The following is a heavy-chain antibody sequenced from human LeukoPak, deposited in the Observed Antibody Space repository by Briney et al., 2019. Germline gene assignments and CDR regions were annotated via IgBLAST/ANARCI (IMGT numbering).Heavy chain of an antibody. V-gene: IGHV3-49*04. D-gene: IGHD3-3*01. CDR2: IRSKAYGGTT. J-gene: IGHJ4*02. Sequence: TGRSLRLSCTASGFTFGDYAMSWVRQAPGKGLEWVGFIRSKAYGGTTEYAASVKGRFTISRDDSKSIAYLQMNSLKTEDTAVYYCTRVSDYDFWSGYYFDYWGRGTLVTVSS. CDR3: TRVSDYDFWSGYYFDY. CDR1: GFTFGDYA.